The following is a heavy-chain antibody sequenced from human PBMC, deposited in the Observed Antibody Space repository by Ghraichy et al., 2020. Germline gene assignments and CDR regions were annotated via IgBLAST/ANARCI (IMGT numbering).Heavy chain of an antibody. CDR1: GGSISSYY. J-gene: IGHJ3*02. D-gene: IGHD4-17*01. Sequence: SETLSLTCTVSGGSISSYYWSWIRQPPGKGLEWIGYIYYSGSTNYNPSLKSRVTISVDTSKNQFSLKLSSVTAADTAVYYCASQVYGDPGAFDIWGQGTMVTVSS. CDR3: ASQVYGDPGAFDI. V-gene: IGHV4-59*08. CDR2: IYYSGST.